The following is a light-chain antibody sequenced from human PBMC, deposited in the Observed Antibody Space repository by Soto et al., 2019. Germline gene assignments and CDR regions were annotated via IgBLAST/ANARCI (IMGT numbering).Light chain of an antibody. CDR3: QQYSIAYT. Sequence: EIELTQSPGTLSLSPGDRATLSCRASQSVSRSQLAWYQQKTGQAPRLLIFGASSRATVIPDRFSGSWSGTDFTLTLSRLEPEDFVVYYCQQYSIAYTFGQGTKLQIK. CDR1: QSVSRSQ. J-gene: IGKJ2*01. CDR2: GAS. V-gene: IGKV3-20*01.